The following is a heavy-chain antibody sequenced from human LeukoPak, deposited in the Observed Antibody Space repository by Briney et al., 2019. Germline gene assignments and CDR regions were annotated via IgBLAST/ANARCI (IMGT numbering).Heavy chain of an antibody. CDR3: ARDAYYYDSSGYYGFGVDY. J-gene: IGHJ4*02. D-gene: IGHD3-22*01. V-gene: IGHV1-46*01. CDR1: GYTFTSYY. Sequence: ASVKVSCKASGYTFTSYYMHWVRQAPGQGLEWMGIINPSGGSTSYAQKFQGRVTMTRDTSTSTVYMELSSLRSGDTAVYYCARDAYYYDSSGYYGFGVDYWGQGTLVTVSS. CDR2: INPSGGST.